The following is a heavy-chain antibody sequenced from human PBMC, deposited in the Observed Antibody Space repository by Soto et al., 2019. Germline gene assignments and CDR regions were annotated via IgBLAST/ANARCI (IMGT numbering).Heavy chain of an antibody. CDR2: ITAYNGNT. CDR1: GYTFSSYA. CDR3: ARGYDILTGSYLFDY. J-gene: IGHJ4*02. D-gene: IGHD3-9*01. V-gene: IGHV1-18*01. Sequence: QVQLVQSGVEVKKPGASVKVSCKASGYTFSSYAISWVRQAPGQGLEWMAWITAYNGNTKFAQKFQGRVTMTTDTSTCTAYMELRSLRSDDTAVYYCARGYDILTGSYLFDYWGQGTLVTVSS.